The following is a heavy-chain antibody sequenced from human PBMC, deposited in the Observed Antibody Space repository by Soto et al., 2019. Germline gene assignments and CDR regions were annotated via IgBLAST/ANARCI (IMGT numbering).Heavy chain of an antibody. CDR1: GGCISSYY. V-gene: IGHV4-59*08. CDR3: ARQGSYSLRD. Sequence: QVQRQESGPGLLKPSETLSLTWTVSGGCISSYYWSWIRQPPGKGLEWIGYIYYSGSTNYNPSLKSRVTISVDTSKNQFSLKLSSVIAADTAVYYCARQGSYSLRDWGQGTLVTVSS. CDR2: IYYSGST. D-gene: IGHD1-26*01. J-gene: IGHJ4*02.